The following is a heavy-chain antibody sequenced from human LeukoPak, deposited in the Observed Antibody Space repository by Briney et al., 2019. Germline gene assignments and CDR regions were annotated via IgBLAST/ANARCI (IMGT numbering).Heavy chain of an antibody. J-gene: IGHJ5*02. CDR2: IRYDGSHK. CDR3: AKASSARPSCLNA. CDR1: GFTFSNYG. D-gene: IGHD2-2*01. V-gene: IGHV3-30*02. Sequence: GGSLRLSCAASGFTFSNYGMYWVRQAPGKGLEWVAVIRYDGSHKYYADSVKGRFTMSRDNSNNTLFLQMNSLRVDDTAIYYCAKASSARPSCLNAWGQGTLVTVSS.